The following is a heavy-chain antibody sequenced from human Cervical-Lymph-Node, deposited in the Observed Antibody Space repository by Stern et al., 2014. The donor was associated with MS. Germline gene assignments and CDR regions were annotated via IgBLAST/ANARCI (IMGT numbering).Heavy chain of an antibody. Sequence: VQLVQSGAEVKKPGESLKISCKGSGYIFTKYWIGWGRQMPGKGLEWMGGLYPGDSATTYSPSFQGQVTISADKSISTAYLQWSSLKASDAAMYYCARVDSGGYSHLNYYYYGMDVWGQGTTVTVSS. D-gene: IGHD1-26*01. CDR2: LYPGDSAT. V-gene: IGHV5-51*01. CDR3: ARVDSGGYSHLNYYYYGMDV. J-gene: IGHJ6*02. CDR1: GYIFTKYW.